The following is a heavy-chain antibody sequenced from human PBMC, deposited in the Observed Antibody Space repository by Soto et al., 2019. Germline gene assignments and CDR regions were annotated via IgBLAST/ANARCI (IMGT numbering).Heavy chain of an antibody. CDR2: ISGGGDGT. CDR1: GFTFGNYA. CDR3: AKKGLGALATYCSSGDCHYAFDI. Sequence: EVQLLESGGGLVQPGGSLRLSCAASGFTFGNYAMIWVRQAPGKGLEWVSTISGGGDGTYYADSVSGRFTISRENSRNTVYRQMSSLRSEDTAVYYCAKKGLGALATYCSSGDCHYAFDIWGQGTMVTVSS. V-gene: IGHV3-23*01. D-gene: IGHD2-15*01. J-gene: IGHJ3*02.